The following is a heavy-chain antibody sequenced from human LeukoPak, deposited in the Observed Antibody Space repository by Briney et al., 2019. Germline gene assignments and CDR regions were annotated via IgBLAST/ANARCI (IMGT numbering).Heavy chain of an antibody. CDR3: ARASLSERYFDYFDY. CDR2: INHSGST. Sequence: SETLSLTCAVYGGSFSGYYWSWIRQPPGKGLEWIGEINHSGSTNYNPSLKSRVTISVDTSKNQFSLKLSSVTAADTAVYYCARASLSERYFDYFDYWGQGTLVTVSS. D-gene: IGHD3-9*01. J-gene: IGHJ4*02. V-gene: IGHV4-34*01. CDR1: GGSFSGYY.